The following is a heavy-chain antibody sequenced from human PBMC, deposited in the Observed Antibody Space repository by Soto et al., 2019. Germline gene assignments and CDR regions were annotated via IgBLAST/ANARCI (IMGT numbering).Heavy chain of an antibody. CDR1: GYDFNTNW. CDR3: ARLPRDCNKTSCYYADH. V-gene: IGHV5-51*01. J-gene: IGHJ4*02. CDR2: MYPGDSDT. Sequence: GESLKISCRGSGYDFNTNWFGWVRQLPGRGLEWVGIMYPGDSDTRYNPSLQGHVTLSVDVTVSTAFLQWRSLETSDTGMYFCARLPRDCNKTSCYYADHWGQGTQVTVS. D-gene: IGHD3-3*01.